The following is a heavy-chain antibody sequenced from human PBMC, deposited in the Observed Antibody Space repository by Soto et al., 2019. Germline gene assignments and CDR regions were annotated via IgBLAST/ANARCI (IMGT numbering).Heavy chain of an antibody. CDR1: GYDFNTNW. CDR3: ARLPRDCNKTSCYYADH. V-gene: IGHV5-51*01. J-gene: IGHJ4*02. CDR2: MYPGDSDT. Sequence: GESLKISCRGSGYDFNTNWFGWVRQLPGRGLEWVGIMYPGDSDTRYNPSLQGHVTLSVDVTVSTAFLQWRSLETSDTGMYFCARLPRDCNKTSCYYADHWGQGTQVTVS. D-gene: IGHD3-3*01.